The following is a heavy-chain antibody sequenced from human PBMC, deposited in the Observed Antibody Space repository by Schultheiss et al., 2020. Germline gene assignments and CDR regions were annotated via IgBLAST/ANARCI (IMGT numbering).Heavy chain of an antibody. J-gene: IGHJ4*02. V-gene: IGHV4-4*09. CDR1: GGSISSYY. CDR3: ARSKPAYYFDY. Sequence: SATLSLTCTVSGGSISSYYWTWIRQPPGKGLEWIGYMYSRGSTYYNPSLKSRVTISVDTSKNQFSLKLSSVTAADTAVYYCARSKPAYYFDYWGQGTLVTVS. CDR2: MYSRGST.